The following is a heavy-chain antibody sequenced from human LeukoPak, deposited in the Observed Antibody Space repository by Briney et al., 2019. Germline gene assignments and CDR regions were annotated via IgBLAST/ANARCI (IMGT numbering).Heavy chain of an antibody. J-gene: IGHJ4*02. V-gene: IGHV5-51*01. Sequence: KPGESLKISCKGSGYSFTNYWIAWVRQMPGKGLEWMGIIYPGDSGIRYSPSFQGQVTISADKSITTAYVQWNSLKAPDTAMYYCARLYTAQSPFDYWGQGTLVTVSS. CDR1: GYSFTNYW. D-gene: IGHD5-18*01. CDR2: IYPGDSGI. CDR3: ARLYTAQSPFDY.